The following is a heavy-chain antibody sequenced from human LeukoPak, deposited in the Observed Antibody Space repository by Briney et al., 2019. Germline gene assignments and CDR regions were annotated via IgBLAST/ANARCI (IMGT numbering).Heavy chain of an antibody. J-gene: IGHJ6*03. CDR3: ARDRSNIAARWGNYYYYYMDV. CDR1: GGYISSYY. CDR2: IYYSGST. Sequence: PSETLSLTCTVSGGYISSYYWSWIRQHPGKGLEWIGYIYYSGSTYYNPSLKSRVTISVDTSKNQFSLKLSSVTAADTAVYYCARDRSNIAARWGNYYYYYMDVWGKGTTVTVSS. D-gene: IGHD6-6*01. V-gene: IGHV4-59*06.